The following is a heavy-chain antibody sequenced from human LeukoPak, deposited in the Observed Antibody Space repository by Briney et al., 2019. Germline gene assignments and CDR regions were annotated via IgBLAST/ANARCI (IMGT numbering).Heavy chain of an antibody. Sequence: PGGSLRLSCVASGFTFSSFAMSWVRQAPGKGLEWVSTISGSGGTTNYADSVKGRFTFSRDNSRNMVHLQMNRLRAEDTAVYYCAKDLPDYGDYIEGYWGQGTLVTVSS. V-gene: IGHV3-23*01. CDR1: GFTFSSFA. CDR3: AKDLPDYGDYIEGY. J-gene: IGHJ4*02. CDR2: ISGSGGTT. D-gene: IGHD4-17*01.